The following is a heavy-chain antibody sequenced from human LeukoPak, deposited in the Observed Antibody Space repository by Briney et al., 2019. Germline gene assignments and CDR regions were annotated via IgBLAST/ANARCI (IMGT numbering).Heavy chain of an antibody. J-gene: IGHJ4*02. V-gene: IGHV4-34*01. Sequence: SETLSLTCVVYGGSFSGYFWSWSRQPPGKGLEWIGEITPSGSTNYNPSLKSRVSISIDTSKKKLSLRLTSVTAADSAVYYCASSFYYDSRDYWGQGTLVTVSS. CDR3: ASSFYYDSRDY. CDR1: GGSFSGYF. CDR2: ITPSGST. D-gene: IGHD3-22*01.